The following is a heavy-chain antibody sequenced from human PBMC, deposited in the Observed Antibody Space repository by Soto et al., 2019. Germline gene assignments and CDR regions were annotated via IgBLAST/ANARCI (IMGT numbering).Heavy chain of an antibody. J-gene: IGHJ3*02. CDR1: GFTFSSYS. CDR2: ISSSSSYI. V-gene: IGHV3-21*01. D-gene: IGHD2-15*01. Sequence: GGSLRLSCAASGFTFSSYSMNWVRQAPGKGLEWVSSISSSSSYIYYADSVKGRFTISRDNAKNSLYLQMNSLRAEDTAVYYFARGEGYCSGGSCHDAFDIWGQGTMVTVSS. CDR3: ARGEGYCSGGSCHDAFDI.